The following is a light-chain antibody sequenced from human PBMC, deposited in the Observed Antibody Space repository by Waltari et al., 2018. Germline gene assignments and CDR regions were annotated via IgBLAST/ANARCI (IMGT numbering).Light chain of an antibody. Sequence: SYVLTQPPSVSVAPGKTARITWGGNNIGSKSVHWYQQKPGQARVLVVYEDRDRPSGIPERCSGSNSGNTSTLTSSRVEAGDEADYYCQVWDSRSEYVVFGVGTKLTVL. V-gene: IGLV3-21*03. CDR3: QVWDSRSEYVV. J-gene: IGLJ2*01. CDR1: NIGSKS. CDR2: EDR.